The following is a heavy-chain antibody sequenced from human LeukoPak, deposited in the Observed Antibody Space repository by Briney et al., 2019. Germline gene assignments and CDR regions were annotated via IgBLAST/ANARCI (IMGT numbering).Heavy chain of an antibody. D-gene: IGHD3-9*01. Sequence: TPSETLSLTCTVSGGSISSYYGSWIRRPPGKGREGIGYLSKSGKTNYSPSLKSRVTIFGKTSKNQFFRKRSSLTAADTAVYYCARARYVNSFYAFDIWGQATLVTVSS. CDR2: LSKSGKT. J-gene: IGHJ3*02. V-gene: IGHV4-59*01. CDR3: ARARYVNSFYAFDI. CDR1: GGSISSYY.